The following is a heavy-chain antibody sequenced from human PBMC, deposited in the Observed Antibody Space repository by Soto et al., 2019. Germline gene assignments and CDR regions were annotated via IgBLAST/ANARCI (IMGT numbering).Heavy chain of an antibody. CDR1: GFTFTDFG. J-gene: IGHJ4*02. V-gene: IGHV3-30*03. CDR2: VSHDGVKK. CDR3: ARGGADINDFWSGYRPLGY. D-gene: IGHD3-3*01. Sequence: QVQLVETGGGVVQPGRSLRLSCAASGFTFTDFGLHWVRQAPGKGLEWVAVVSHDGVKKLYADSVKGRFTVFRDDSKNTLFLQMDSLRAEDTAVYYCARGGADINDFWSGYRPLGYWCQGTRVTVSS.